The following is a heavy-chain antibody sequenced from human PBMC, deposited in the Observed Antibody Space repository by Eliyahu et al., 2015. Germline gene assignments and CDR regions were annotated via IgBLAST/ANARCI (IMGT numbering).Heavy chain of an antibody. CDR3: ATYPGRWFGDFKADSFDI. J-gene: IGHJ3*02. D-gene: IGHD3-10*01. Sequence: EVQLVESGGGLVKPGGSLRLSCAASGFTFSSYSMNWVRQAPGKGLEWVSSISSSTYIYYADSVRGRFTISRDNAKNSLYLQMNSLRADDTAVYYCATYPGRWFGDFKADSFDIWGQGTMITVSS. CDR2: ISSSTYI. CDR1: GFTFSSYS. V-gene: IGHV3-21*01.